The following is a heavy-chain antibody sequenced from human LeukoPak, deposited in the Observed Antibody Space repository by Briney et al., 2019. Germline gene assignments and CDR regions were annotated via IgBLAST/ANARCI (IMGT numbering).Heavy chain of an antibody. Sequence: ASVKVSCKASGYTFTAYPIHWVRQAPGQGLEWMGWINPYNGDTNYAQKFQGRVTLTRDMSISTAYMDLSSLQSDDTAVYFCARNEGGANYYFDFWGRGTLVTVSS. CDR1: GYTFTAYP. CDR3: ARNEGGANYYFDF. D-gene: IGHD1-1*01. CDR2: INPYNGDT. V-gene: IGHV1-2*02. J-gene: IGHJ4*02.